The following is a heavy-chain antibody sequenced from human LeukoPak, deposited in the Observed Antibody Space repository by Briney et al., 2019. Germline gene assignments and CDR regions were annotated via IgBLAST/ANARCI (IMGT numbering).Heavy chain of an antibody. Sequence: GGPLRLSCAASGFTFSSNEMNWVRKAPGKGLEGVSYISSSGSNIYYADSVKGRFTISRDNAKTSLYLQMNSLRAEDTAVYYCARDGFGESDVYGMDVWGQGTTVTVSS. V-gene: IGHV3-48*03. CDR2: ISSSGSNI. D-gene: IGHD3-10*01. CDR3: ARDGFGESDVYGMDV. J-gene: IGHJ6*02. CDR1: GFTFSSNE.